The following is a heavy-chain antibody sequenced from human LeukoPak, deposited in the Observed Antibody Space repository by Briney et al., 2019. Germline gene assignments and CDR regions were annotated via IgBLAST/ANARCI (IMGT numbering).Heavy chain of an antibody. D-gene: IGHD1-26*01. CDR3: AGMRGMY. J-gene: IGHJ4*02. V-gene: IGHV3-48*03. Sequence: GGSLSPSCAASGFTFSSYEMNWVRQAPGEGLECISYISSSGSTTYYADSVKGRFTISRDNAKNSLYLQMNSLRAEDTAVYYCAGMRGMYWGQGTLVTVSS. CDR1: GFTFSSYE. CDR2: ISSSGSTT.